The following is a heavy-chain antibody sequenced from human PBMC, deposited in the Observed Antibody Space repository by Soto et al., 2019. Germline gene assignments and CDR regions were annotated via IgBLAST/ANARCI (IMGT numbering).Heavy chain of an antibody. CDR2: IYYSGST. V-gene: IGHV4-30-4*01. CDR3: ARVGVLLWFGELRREIDY. J-gene: IGHJ4*02. D-gene: IGHD3-10*01. Sequence: LCGGSIRSGDYYWSWIRQPPGKGLEWIGYIYYSGSTYYNPSLKSRVTISVDTSKNQFSLKLSSVTAADTAVYYCARVGVLLWFGELRREIDYWGQGTLVTVSS. CDR1: GGSIRSGDYY.